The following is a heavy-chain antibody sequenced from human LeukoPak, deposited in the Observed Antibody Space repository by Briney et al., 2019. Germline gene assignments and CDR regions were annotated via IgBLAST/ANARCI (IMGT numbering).Heavy chain of an antibody. CDR2: ITSSGDDI. D-gene: IGHD5-12*01. V-gene: IGHV3-11*01. CDR3: ASDIVATSGDF. Sequence: GGSLRLSCAASGFTFSDYYMSWIRRAPGKGLEWVAYITSSGDDIYYADSVKGRFTISRDNAKNALFLRMSSLRVEDTATYYCASDIVATSGDFWGQGTLVSVSS. CDR1: GFTFSDYY. J-gene: IGHJ4*02.